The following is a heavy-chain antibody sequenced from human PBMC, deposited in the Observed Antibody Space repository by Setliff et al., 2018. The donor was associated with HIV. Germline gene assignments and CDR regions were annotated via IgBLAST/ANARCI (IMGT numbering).Heavy chain of an antibody. V-gene: IGHV1-2*02. CDR2: INPNSGGT. Sequence: ASVKVSCKASGYTFIGYYLHWVRQAPGQGLEWMGWINPNSGGTNYAQKFQGRVTMTRDTSITTAYMELNRLRSDDTAVYYCARVAVTGRGLAYWGQGTRVTVSS. CDR3: ARVAVTGRGLAY. D-gene: IGHD6-19*01. J-gene: IGHJ4*02. CDR1: GYTFIGYY.